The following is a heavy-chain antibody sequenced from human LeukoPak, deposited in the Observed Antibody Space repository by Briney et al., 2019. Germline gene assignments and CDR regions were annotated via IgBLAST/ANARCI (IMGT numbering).Heavy chain of an antibody. CDR3: ARNCGQYVSPAPTCFYYMDV. V-gene: IGHV1-69*01. J-gene: IGHJ6*03. CDR1: GGTFSSYA. Sequence: GASVKVSCKASGGTFSSYAISWVRQAPGQGLEWMGGIIPIFGTANYAQKFQGRVTITADESTSTAYMELSSLRSEDTAVYYCARNCGQYVSPAPTCFYYMDVWGKGTTVTVSS. CDR2: IIPIFGTA. D-gene: IGHD2/OR15-2a*01.